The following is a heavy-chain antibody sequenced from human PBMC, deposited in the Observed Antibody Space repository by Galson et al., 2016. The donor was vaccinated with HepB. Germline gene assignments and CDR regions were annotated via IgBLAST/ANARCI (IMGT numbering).Heavy chain of an antibody. D-gene: IGHD2-2*01. CDR3: ARDRGFYSSTWD. J-gene: IGHJ4*02. CDR2: ITSGGTT. CDR1: GFSFSSYA. V-gene: IGHV3-23*01. Sequence: SLRLSCAASGFSFSSYAMSWVRQAPGKGLEWVSGITSGGTTYYADSVKGRFTISRDNSKNILYLQMNGLRAEDTAVYYCARDRGFYSSTWDWGQGTLVTVSS.